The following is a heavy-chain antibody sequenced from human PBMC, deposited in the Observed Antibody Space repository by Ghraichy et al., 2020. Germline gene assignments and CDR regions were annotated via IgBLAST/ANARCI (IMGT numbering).Heavy chain of an antibody. CDR2: IYYSGST. V-gene: IGHV4-59*08. D-gene: IGHD6-13*01. Sequence: SETLSLTCTVSGGSISSYYWSWIRQPPGKGLEWIGYIYYSGSTNYNPSLKSRVTISVDTSKNQFSLKLSSVTAADTAVYYCARLPYSRNCFDPWGQGTLVTVSS. CDR1: GGSISSYY. J-gene: IGHJ5*02. CDR3: ARLPYSRNCFDP.